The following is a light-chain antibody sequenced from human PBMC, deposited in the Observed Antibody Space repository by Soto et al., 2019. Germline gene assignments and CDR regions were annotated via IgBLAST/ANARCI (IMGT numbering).Light chain of an antibody. J-gene: IGKJ2*01. CDR2: EAS. CDR1: QSVNSH. V-gene: IGKV3-15*01. CDR3: QQYHIWYT. Sequence: EIVMTQSPATLSVSPGERATLSCRASQSVNSHLAWFQQRPGQAPRLLRYEASTRSTGVPARFSASGSGTEFTLTISVLQSEDFAVYYCQQYHIWYTLGQGNELEIK.